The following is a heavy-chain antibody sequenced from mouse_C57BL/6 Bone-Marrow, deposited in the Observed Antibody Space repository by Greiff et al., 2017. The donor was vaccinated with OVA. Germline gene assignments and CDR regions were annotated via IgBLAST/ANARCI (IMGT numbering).Heavy chain of an antibody. CDR3: ARRNDNGRDFDY. CDR1: GYTFTGYW. V-gene: IGHV1-7*01. Sequence: VQLQQSGAELAKPGASVKLSCKASGYTFTGYWMHWVKQRPGQGLEWIGYINPNSGYTNSNQQFKGKATLTADKSSSTAYMQLSSLTYEDSAGHYCARRNDNGRDFDYWGQGTTLTVSS. D-gene: IGHD1-1*01. CDR2: INPNSGYT. J-gene: IGHJ2*01.